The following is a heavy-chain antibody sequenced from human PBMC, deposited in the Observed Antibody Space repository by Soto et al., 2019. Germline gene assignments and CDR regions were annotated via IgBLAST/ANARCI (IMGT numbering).Heavy chain of an antibody. D-gene: IGHD6-13*01. CDR3: ARRSAAGIFDY. V-gene: IGHV4-39*01. CDR1: GGSISSSSYY. J-gene: IGHJ4*02. CDR2: IYYSGST. Sequence: SETLSLTCTVSGGSISSSSYYWGWIRQPPGKGLEWIGSIYYSGSTYYNPSLKSRVTISVDTSKNQFSLKLSSVTAADTAVYYCARRSAAGIFDYWGQGTLVTVSS.